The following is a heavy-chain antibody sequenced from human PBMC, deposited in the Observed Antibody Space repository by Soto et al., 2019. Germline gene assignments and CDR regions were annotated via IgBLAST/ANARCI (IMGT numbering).Heavy chain of an antibody. CDR3: AARRRGYYGMDV. CDR1: GGSISGYF. J-gene: IGHJ6*02. Sequence: SETLSLTCTVSGGSISGYFWNWIRQPPGKGLEWIGQIYYSGSTNYNPSPSLKSRVTISVDTSKRQFSLKVSSVTAADTAVYYCAARRRGYYGMDVWGLGTTVTVSS. V-gene: IGHV4-59*01. CDR2: IYYSGST.